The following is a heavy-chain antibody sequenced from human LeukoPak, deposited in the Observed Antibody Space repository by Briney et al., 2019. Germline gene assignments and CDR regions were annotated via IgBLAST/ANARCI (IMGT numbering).Heavy chain of an antibody. CDR2: XIXIFGTA. Sequence: GGXXSSYAXXXXXXXXXXXXXWXXGXIXIFGTANYAQKFQGRVTITADESTSTAYMELSSLRSEDTAVYYCARDRVPGIAAAIDAFDIWGQGTMVTVSS. CDR3: ARDRVPGIAAAIDAFDI. CDR1: GGXXSSYA. J-gene: IGHJ3*02. V-gene: IGHV1-69*01. D-gene: IGHD6-13*01.